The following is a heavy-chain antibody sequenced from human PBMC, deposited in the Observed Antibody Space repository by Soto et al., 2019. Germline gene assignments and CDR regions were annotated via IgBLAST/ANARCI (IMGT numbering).Heavy chain of an antibody. Sequence: EVQVLESGGGLVQPGGSLRLSCEGSEFTVSGHAMTWIRQAPGKGPEWVSTITADGGTYYADSVKGRFAMSRDTSENTLYLQMNSLGAEDTAAYYCAPHVSCSGGSCQYDAFAIRGQGTMVTVPS. D-gene: IGHD2-15*01. CDR1: EFTVSGHA. CDR3: APHVSCSGGSCQYDAFAI. V-gene: IGHV3-23*01. J-gene: IGHJ3*02. CDR2: ITADGGT.